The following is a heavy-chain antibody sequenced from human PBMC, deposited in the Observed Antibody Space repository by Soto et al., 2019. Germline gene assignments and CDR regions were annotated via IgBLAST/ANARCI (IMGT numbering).Heavy chain of an antibody. V-gene: IGHV3-11*01. CDR2: ISSSGSTI. J-gene: IGHJ6*02. CDR3: TDLYYYYGMDV. Sequence: GGSLRLSCAASGFTFSDYYMSWIRQAPGKGLEWVSYISSSGSTIYYADSVKGRFTISRDNAKNSLYLQMNSLRAEDTAVYYCTDLYYYYGMDVWGQGTTVTVSS. CDR1: GFTFSDYY.